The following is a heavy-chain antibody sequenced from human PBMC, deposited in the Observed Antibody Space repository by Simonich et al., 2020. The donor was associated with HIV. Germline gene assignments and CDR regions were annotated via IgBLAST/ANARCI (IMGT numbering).Heavy chain of an antibody. CDR1: GYTFTGYN. Sequence: QVQLVQSGAEVKKPGASVKISCKASGYTFTGYNMHWVRQAPGQGLEWMGRIDPKSGGTNFAQKFQGRFTMTRDTSISTFYMELSSLRSDDTAVYYCARQRGGDDAFDIWGHGTMVTVSS. V-gene: IGHV1-2*06. CDR3: ARQRGGDDAFDI. CDR2: IDPKSGGT. D-gene: IGHD2-21*02. J-gene: IGHJ3*02.